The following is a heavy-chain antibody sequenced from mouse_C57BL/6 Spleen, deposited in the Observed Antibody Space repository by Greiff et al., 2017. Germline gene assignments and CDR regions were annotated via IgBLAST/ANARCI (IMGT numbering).Heavy chain of an antibody. D-gene: IGHD2-4*01. CDR3: ARVVYDYYFYY. CDR2: IDPANGNT. Sequence: EVQLQQSVAELVRPGASVKLSCPASGFNIKNTYMPWVQPRPEQGLEWIGRIDPANGNTKYAPKFQGKATITADTSSNTAYLQLSSLTSEDTAIYCYARVVYDYYFYYWGQGTTLTVSS. V-gene: IGHV14-3*01. CDR1: GFNIKNTY. J-gene: IGHJ2*01.